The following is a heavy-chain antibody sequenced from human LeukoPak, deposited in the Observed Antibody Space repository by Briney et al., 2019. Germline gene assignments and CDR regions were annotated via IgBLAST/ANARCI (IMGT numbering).Heavy chain of an antibody. D-gene: IGHD3-16*01. J-gene: IGHJ6*04. CDR1: GGTFTSYA. V-gene: IGHV1-69*06. CDR2: IIPIFGTA. CDR3: AHVPPEDYYYYGMDV. Sequence: SVTVSFTASGGTFTSYAISWVRQAPGQGLEWMGGIIPIFGTANYAQKFQGRVTITADKSTSTAYMELSSLRSEDTAVYYCAHVPPEDYYYYGMDVWGKGTTVTVSS.